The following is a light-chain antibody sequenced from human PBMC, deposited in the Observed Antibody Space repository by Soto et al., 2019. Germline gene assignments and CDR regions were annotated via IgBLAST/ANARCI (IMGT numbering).Light chain of an antibody. CDR1: QDITNY. J-gene: IGKJ5*01. V-gene: IGKV1-33*01. CDR3: QQYDNLPFT. CDR2: DAS. Sequence: DIQMTQSPSSLSASVGDRVTIICQASQDITNYLNWYQQKPGKAPKLLIYDASNLETGVPSRFRGSGSGTNFSFTISSLQPEDIATYYCQQYDNLPFTFGQGTRLEIK.